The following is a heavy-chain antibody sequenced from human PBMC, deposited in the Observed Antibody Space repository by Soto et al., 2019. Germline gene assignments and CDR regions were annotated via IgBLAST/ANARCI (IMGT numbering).Heavy chain of an antibody. CDR1: GGSISSGDYY. CDR3: ASRSSSGWYGGDYFDY. Sequence: SETLSLTCTVSGGSISSGDYYWSWIRQPPGKGLEWIGYIYYSGSTYYNPSLKSRVTISVDTSKNQFSLKLSSVTAADTAVYYCASRSSSGWYGGDYFDYWGQGTLVTVSS. V-gene: IGHV4-30-4*01. J-gene: IGHJ4*02. CDR2: IYYSGST. D-gene: IGHD6-19*01.